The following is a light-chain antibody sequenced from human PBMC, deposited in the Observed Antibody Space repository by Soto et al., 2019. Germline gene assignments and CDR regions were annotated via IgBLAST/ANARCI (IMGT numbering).Light chain of an antibody. CDR2: GAS. J-gene: IGKJ3*01. Sequence: EIVMTQSPATLSVSPGERATLSCRASQSVSSNLAWYQQKPGQAPRLLIYGASTRATAIPARFSGSGSGTEFTLTISSLQSEDFAVYYCKQYNNWPFTFGPGTKVDIK. V-gene: IGKV3-15*01. CDR3: KQYNNWPFT. CDR1: QSVSSN.